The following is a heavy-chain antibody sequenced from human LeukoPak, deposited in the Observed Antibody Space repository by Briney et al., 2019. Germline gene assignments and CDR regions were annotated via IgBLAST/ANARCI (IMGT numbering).Heavy chain of an antibody. CDR2: IYYSGST. J-gene: IGHJ5*02. CDR1: GGPISSYY. CDR3: ARAYNWNYAWFDP. Sequence: SETLSLTCTVSGGPISSYYWSWIRQPPGKGLEWIGYIYYSGSTNYNPSLKSRVTISVDTSKNQFSLKLSSVTAADTAVYYCARAYNWNYAWFDPWGQGTLVTVSS. V-gene: IGHV4-59*01. D-gene: IGHD1-7*01.